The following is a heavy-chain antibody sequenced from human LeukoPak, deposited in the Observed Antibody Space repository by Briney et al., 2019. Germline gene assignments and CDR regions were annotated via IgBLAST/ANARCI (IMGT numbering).Heavy chain of an antibody. V-gene: IGHV4-34*01. CDR1: GGSFSSYY. Sequence: SETLSLTCAVSGGSFSSYYWSWIRQPPGKGLEWIGKINHSGSTNYNPSLKSRVTISVDTSKNQFSLKLSSVTAADTAVYYCARSLQIIPRGYNWFDLGGEGTLLTVPS. J-gene: IGHJ5*02. CDR2: INHSGST. D-gene: IGHD3-3*01. CDR3: ARSLQIIPRGYNWFDL.